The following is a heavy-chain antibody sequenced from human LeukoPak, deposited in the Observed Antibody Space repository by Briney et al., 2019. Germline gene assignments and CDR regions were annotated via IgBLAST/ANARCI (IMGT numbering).Heavy chain of an antibody. CDR1: GFTFSSYS. Sequence: GGSLRLSCTASGFTFSSYSMNWVRQAPGKGLVWVSRINSDGSSTSYADSVKGRFTISRDNAKNTLYLQMNSLRVEDTAVYYCARALGSGWVYFLGGQGTLVTVSS. CDR2: INSDGSST. D-gene: IGHD3-10*01. J-gene: IGHJ4*02. CDR3: ARALGSGWVYFL. V-gene: IGHV3-74*01.